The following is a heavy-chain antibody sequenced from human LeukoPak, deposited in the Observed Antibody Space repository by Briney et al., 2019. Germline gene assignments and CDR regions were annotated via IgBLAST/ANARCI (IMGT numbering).Heavy chain of an antibody. D-gene: IGHD1-26*01. CDR1: GITFSSYA. Sequence: GGSLRLSCAASGITFSSYAMTWVRQLPGKGLEWMSAISGSGATTSYADSVKGRFTISRDNSTITLFLQMDRLRPDDTAVSYCAKAPSFRFGGRPYYFDYWGQGALVTVSS. J-gene: IGHJ4*02. CDR3: AKAPSFRFGGRPYYFDY. CDR2: ISGSGATT. V-gene: IGHV3-23*01.